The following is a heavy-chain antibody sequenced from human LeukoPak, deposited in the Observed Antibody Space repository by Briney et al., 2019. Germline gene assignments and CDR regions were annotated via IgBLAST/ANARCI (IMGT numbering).Heavy chain of an antibody. J-gene: IGHJ4*02. CDR2: ISGSGGIT. D-gene: IGHD4-11*01. Sequence: PGGSLRLSCAASGFTFSSFGMTWVRQAPGKGLEWVSSISGSGGITYYADSVKGRFTISRDNSKNTLYLQVNSLRAEDTAVYYCASYLRNTVAGYYYFEYWGQGTLVTVSS. CDR1: GFTFSSFG. CDR3: ASYLRNTVAGYYYFEY. V-gene: IGHV3-23*01.